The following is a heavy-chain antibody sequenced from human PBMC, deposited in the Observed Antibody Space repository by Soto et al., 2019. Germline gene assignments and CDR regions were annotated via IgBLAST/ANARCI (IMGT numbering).Heavy chain of an antibody. CDR1: GGSITTNW. Sequence: PSETLFLTCDVSGGSITTNWWSWVRQPPGEGLEWIGEIYHSGNTNYNPSLKSRVTISVDKSKNQFFLKVSYVTAADTAVYYCGRNGAYAVDYWGQGTLVTVSS. CDR3: GRNGAYAVDY. CDR2: IYHSGNT. J-gene: IGHJ4*02. V-gene: IGHV4-4*02. D-gene: IGHD4-17*01.